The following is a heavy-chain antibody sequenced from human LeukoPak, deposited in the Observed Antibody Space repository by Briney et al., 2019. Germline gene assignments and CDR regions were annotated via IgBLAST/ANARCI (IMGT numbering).Heavy chain of an antibody. Sequence: PSETLSLTCSVSGGSIRSTTYYWGWIRQPPGKGLEWIGSIYYSGNTYYSPSLMSRVTISVDTSKNQFSLKLSSVTAADTAVYYCARGDYGDYYYYYMDVWGKGTTVTISS. D-gene: IGHD3-16*01. CDR2: IYYSGNT. CDR3: ARGDYGDYYYYYMDV. V-gene: IGHV4-39*07. J-gene: IGHJ6*03. CDR1: GGSIRSTTYY.